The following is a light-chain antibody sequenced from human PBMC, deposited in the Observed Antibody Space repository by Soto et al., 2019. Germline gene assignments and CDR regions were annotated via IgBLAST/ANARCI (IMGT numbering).Light chain of an antibody. CDR3: CSYATSKTYV. CDR2: EGT. Sequence: QSVLTQPASVSGSPGQSITISCTGTSSDVGSDNLLSWYQHPPGKAPKLIIHEGTKRPSGVSNRFSGSKSGNTASLTIFGLQPEDEADYYCCSYATSKTYVFGTGTKVTVL. J-gene: IGLJ1*01. CDR1: SSDVGSDNL. V-gene: IGLV2-23*01.